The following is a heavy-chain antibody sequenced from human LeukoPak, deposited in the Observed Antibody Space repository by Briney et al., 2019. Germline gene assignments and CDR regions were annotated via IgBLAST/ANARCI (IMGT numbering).Heavy chain of an antibody. CDR1: GFTFNSYA. CDR3: AKDLIETYYYDSNWFDP. J-gene: IGHJ5*02. V-gene: IGHV3-23*01. CDR2: ISGSGGST. D-gene: IGHD3-22*01. Sequence: GGSLRLSRAASGFTFNSYAMSWVRQAPGKGLEWVSAISGSGGSTYYADSVKGRFTISRDNSKNTLYLQMNSLRAEDTAVYYCAKDLIETYYYDSNWFDPWGQGTLVTVSS.